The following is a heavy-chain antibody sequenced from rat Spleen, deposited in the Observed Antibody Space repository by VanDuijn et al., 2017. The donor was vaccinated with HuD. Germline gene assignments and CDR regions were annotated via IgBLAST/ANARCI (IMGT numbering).Heavy chain of an antibody. CDR3: ARYLYGSYVGWFAY. CDR1: GFTFSDYY. D-gene: IGHD1-3*01. J-gene: IGHJ3*01. Sequence: EVQLVESGGGLVQPGRSMKLSCAASGFTFSDYYMAWVRQAPKKGLEWVASISYEGSSTYYGDSVKGRFTISRDNAKSTLYLQMNSLRSEDTATYYCARYLYGSYVGWFAYWGQGTLVTVSS. V-gene: IGHV5-22*01. CDR2: ISYEGSST.